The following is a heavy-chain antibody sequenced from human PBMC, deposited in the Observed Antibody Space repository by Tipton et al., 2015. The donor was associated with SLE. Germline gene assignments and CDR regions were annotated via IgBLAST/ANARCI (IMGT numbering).Heavy chain of an antibody. CDR1: GGSINRNY. V-gene: IGHV4-59*08. CDR3: ARFRDEYYYYAMDV. J-gene: IGHJ6*02. CDR2: VYYSGST. Sequence: TLPLTCTVSGGSINRNYWSWIRQPPGKGLEWIGYVYYSGSTNYNPSLKSRVTISMDPSKNQFSLKLNSVTAADTAVYYCARFRDEYYYYAMDVWGQGTTVTVSS.